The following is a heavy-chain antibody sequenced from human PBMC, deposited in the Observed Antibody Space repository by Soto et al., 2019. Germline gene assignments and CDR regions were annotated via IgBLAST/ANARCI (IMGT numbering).Heavy chain of an antibody. D-gene: IGHD1-1*01. CDR3: ARQGNGTEGFDY. CDR2: IDPSDSYT. J-gene: IGHJ4*02. Sequence: GESLKISCQGSGYSFTSYWISWVRQMPGKGLEWMGRIDPSDSYTNYSPSFQGHVTISADKSISTAYLQWSSMKAADTAMYYCARQGNGTEGFDYWGQGTLVTVSS. CDR1: GYSFTSYW. V-gene: IGHV5-10-1*01.